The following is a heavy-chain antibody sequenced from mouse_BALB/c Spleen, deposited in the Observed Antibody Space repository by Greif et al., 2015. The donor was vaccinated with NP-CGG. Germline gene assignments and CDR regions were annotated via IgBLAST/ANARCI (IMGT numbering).Heavy chain of an antibody. Sequence: VQLQESGAELVRPGSSGKISCKATGYAFSSYWMNWVKQRPGQGLEWIGQIYPGDGDTNYNGKFKGKATLTADKSSSTAYAELSRLTSEDSAVYFCAREGYGNYYYAMDYWGQGTSVTVSS. CDR1: GYAFSSYW. V-gene: IGHV1-80*01. CDR3: AREGYGNYYYAMDY. CDR2: IYPGDGDT. J-gene: IGHJ4*01. D-gene: IGHD2-10*02.